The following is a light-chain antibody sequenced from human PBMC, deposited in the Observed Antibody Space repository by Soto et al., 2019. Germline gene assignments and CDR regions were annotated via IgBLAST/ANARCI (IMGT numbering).Light chain of an antibody. CDR1: QDIHNY. CDR2: AAS. CDR3: QHYYNYPWT. J-gene: IGKJ1*01. V-gene: IGKV1-8*01. Sequence: AVLLTQSPSSFSASTGDRATITCRASQDIHNYLAWYQQVPGKAPKLLLYAASILQTGVPSRFSGSGSGTDFPLTIDGLQSEDVATYFCQHYYNYPWTFGQGTTVE.